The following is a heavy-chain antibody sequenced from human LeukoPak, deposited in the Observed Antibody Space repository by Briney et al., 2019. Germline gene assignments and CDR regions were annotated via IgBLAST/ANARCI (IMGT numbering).Heavy chain of an antibody. CDR1: GFIFSSNY. CDR3: AREPDSSGYYFDY. Sequence: GGSLRLSCAASGFIFSSNYMSWVRQAPGKGLEWVSVIYSGDITYYADSVKGRFTISRDSSKNTLYLQMNSLRAEDTAVYYCAREPDSSGYYFDYWGQGTLVTVSS. V-gene: IGHV3-53*01. J-gene: IGHJ4*02. D-gene: IGHD3-22*01. CDR2: IYSGDIT.